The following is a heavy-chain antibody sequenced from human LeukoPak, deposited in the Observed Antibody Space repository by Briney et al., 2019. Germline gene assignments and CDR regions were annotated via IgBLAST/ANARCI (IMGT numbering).Heavy chain of an antibody. V-gene: IGHV3-66*01. CDR3: ASTVGPSAYYYYGLDV. CDR2: IYSGGST. D-gene: IGHD4-23*01. Sequence: GGSLRLSCAASGFSVSANYMTWVRQAPGKGLEWVSVIYSGGSTHYADSAKGRLSISRDNSKNTLFLHMDTLRAEDTAVYYCASTVGPSAYYYYGLDVWGQGTTVTVSS. J-gene: IGHJ6*02. CDR1: GFSVSANY.